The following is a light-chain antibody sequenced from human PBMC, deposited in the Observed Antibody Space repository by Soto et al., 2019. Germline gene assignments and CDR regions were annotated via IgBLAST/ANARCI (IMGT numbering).Light chain of an antibody. Sequence: QSALTQPPSVSGAPGQRVTISCTGSSSKIGAGYDVHWYQQLPGTAPKLLIYGNSNRPSGVPDRFSGSKSGTSASLAITGLQAEDEADYYCQSYDSSLSGCVFGTGTKATVL. CDR1: SSKIGAGYD. CDR3: QSYDSSLSGCV. J-gene: IGLJ1*01. V-gene: IGLV1-40*01. CDR2: GNS.